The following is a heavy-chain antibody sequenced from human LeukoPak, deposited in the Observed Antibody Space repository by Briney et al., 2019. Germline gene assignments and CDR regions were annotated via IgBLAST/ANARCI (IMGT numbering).Heavy chain of an antibody. J-gene: IGHJ1*01. Sequence: GGSLRLSCAASGFTFSSYAMHWIRQAPGKGLEYVSAISKNGDSTFHAISVKGRFTISRDNSKNTLYLQMGSLRPEDMAVYYCARMDYSDQFFPHWGQGSLVTVSS. CDR1: GFTFSSYA. V-gene: IGHV3-64*01. D-gene: IGHD4-17*01. CDR2: ISKNGDST. CDR3: ARMDYSDQFFPH.